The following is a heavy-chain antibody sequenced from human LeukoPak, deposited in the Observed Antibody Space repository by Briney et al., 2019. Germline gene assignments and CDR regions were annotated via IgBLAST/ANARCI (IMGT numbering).Heavy chain of an antibody. CDR2: ISYDGSNK. CDR1: GFTFSSYG. V-gene: IGHV3-30*18. Sequence: PGGSLRLSCAASGFTFSSYGRHWVRQAPGKGLEWVAVISYDGSNKYYADSVKGRFTISRDNSKNTLYLQMNSLRAEDTAVYYCAKDITFGGVIVFWFDYWGQGTLVTVSS. J-gene: IGHJ4*02. D-gene: IGHD3-16*02. CDR3: AKDITFGGVIVFWFDY.